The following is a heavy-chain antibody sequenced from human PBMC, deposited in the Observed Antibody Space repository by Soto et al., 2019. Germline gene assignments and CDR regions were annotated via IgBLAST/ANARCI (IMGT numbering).Heavy chain of an antibody. J-gene: IGHJ4*01. CDR3: ARGEQYSGRIFDY. V-gene: IGHV6-1*01. CDR2: TYYRSKWYY. D-gene: IGHD1-26*01. Sequence: SQTLSLTCAVTGDSVSSNSAGWSWVRQSPSRGLEWLGRTYYRSKWYYEYAVSVRGRITINPDTSKNQYSLQLNSVTPEDTAVYFCARGEQYSGRIFDYWGRETPV. CDR1: GDSVSSNSAG.